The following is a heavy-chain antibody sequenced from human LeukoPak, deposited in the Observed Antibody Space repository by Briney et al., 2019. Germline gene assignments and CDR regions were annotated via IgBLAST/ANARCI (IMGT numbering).Heavy chain of an antibody. CDR3: ARVSLYYDILTSYHNWFDP. CDR1: GGSISSYY. D-gene: IGHD3-9*01. V-gene: IGHV4-59*01. Sequence: SETLSLTCTVSGGSISSYYWSWIRQPPGKGLEGIGYIYYSGSTNYNPSLKSRVTISVDTSKNQFSLKLSSVTAADTAVYYCARVSLYYDILTSYHNWFDPWGQGTLVTVSS. CDR2: IYYSGST. J-gene: IGHJ5*02.